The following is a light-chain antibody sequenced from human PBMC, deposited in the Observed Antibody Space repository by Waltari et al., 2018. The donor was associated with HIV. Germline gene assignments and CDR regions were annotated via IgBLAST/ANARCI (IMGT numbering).Light chain of an antibody. Sequence: QSQLTQPPSISGAPGQRVAISCSGTSSNIGAHFVYWYQQFPGMAPRLLIYRNDQRPSGIPDRVSSSKSGTSASLAISGLRAEDEADYYCATWDDRLSAWLFGGGTKLTVL. CDR1: SSNIGAHF. CDR3: ATWDDRLSAWL. V-gene: IGLV1-47*01. J-gene: IGLJ2*01. CDR2: RND.